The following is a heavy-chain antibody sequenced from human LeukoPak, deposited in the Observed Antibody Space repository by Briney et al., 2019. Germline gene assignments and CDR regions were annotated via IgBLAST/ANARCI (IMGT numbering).Heavy chain of an antibody. CDR1: GYTFTSYG. CDR2: ISAYNGNT. J-gene: IGHJ6*03. D-gene: IGHD6-19*01. V-gene: IGHV1-18*01. Sequence: ASVKVSCKAPGYTFTSYGISWVRQAPGQGLEWMGWISAYNGNTNYAQKLQGRVTMTTDTSTSTAYMELRSLRSDDTAVYYCARDYRQWLGDYYYYYMDVWGKGTTVTISS. CDR3: ARDYRQWLGDYYYYYMDV.